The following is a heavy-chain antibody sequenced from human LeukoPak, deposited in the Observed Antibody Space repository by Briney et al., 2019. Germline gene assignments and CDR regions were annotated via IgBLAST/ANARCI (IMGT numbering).Heavy chain of an antibody. CDR2: IFHSGST. D-gene: IGHD3-22*01. CDR1: GYSISSGYY. V-gene: IGHV4-38-2*02. Sequence: ASETLSLTCTVSGYSISSGYYWGWIRQPPGKGLEWIGNIFHSGSTYYNPSLKSRVTISVDTSKNQFSLKLTSVTAADTAVYYCARVVSMTMIVVIPLYFDYWGQGTLVTVPS. CDR3: ARVVSMTMIVVIPLYFDY. J-gene: IGHJ4*02.